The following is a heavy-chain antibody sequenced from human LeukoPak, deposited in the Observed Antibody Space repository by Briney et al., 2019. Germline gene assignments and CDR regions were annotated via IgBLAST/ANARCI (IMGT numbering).Heavy chain of an antibody. Sequence: SVKVSCKASGGTFSSYTISWVRQARGQGLEWMGRIIPILGIANYAQKFQGRVTITADKSTSTAYMELSSLRSEDTAVYYCARKGDYYDSSGYSVGYGDAFDIWGQGTMVTVSS. CDR1: GGTFSSYT. J-gene: IGHJ3*02. CDR2: IIPILGIA. D-gene: IGHD3-22*01. CDR3: ARKGDYYDSSGYSVGYGDAFDI. V-gene: IGHV1-69*02.